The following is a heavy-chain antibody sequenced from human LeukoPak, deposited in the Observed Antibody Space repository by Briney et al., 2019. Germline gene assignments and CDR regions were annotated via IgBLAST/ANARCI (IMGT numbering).Heavy chain of an antibody. CDR3: AKAVGATDYYYYLDV. D-gene: IGHD1-26*01. Sequence: PGGSLRLSCAASGFTFDDYAMHWVRQAPGKGLERVSGISWNSGSIGYADSVKGRFTISRDNAKNSLYLQMNSLRAEEPALYYCAKAVGATDYYYYLDVWGKGTTVTISS. J-gene: IGHJ6*03. V-gene: IGHV3-9*01. CDR2: ISWNSGSI. CDR1: GFTFDDYA.